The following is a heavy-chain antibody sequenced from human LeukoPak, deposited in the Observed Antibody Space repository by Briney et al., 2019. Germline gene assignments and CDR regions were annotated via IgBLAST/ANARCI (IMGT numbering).Heavy chain of an antibody. CDR3: ARTRFLEWSTYYYGMDV. CDR2: INHSGST. V-gene: IGHV4-34*01. J-gene: IGHJ6*02. CDR1: GGSFSGYY. D-gene: IGHD3-3*01. Sequence: SETLSLTCAVYGGSFSGYYWSWIRQPPGKGLEWIGEINHSGSTNYNPSLKSRVTISVDTSKNQFSLKLSSVTAADTAVYYCARTRFLEWSTYYYGMDVWGQGTTVTVSS.